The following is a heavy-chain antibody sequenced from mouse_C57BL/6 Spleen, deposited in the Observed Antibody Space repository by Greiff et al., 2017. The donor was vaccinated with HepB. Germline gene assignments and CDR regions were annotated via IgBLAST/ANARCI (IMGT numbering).Heavy chain of an antibody. CDR1: GYTFTSYW. D-gene: IGHD3-2*02. CDR3: AREVDSSGPFAY. CDR2: IAPNSGGT. V-gene: IGHV1-72*01. Sequence: QVQLQQPGAELVKPGASVKLSCKASGYTFTSYWMHWVKQRPGRGLEWIGRIAPNSGGTKYNEKFKSKATLTVDKHSSTAYMQLSSLTSEDSAVFYGAREVDSSGPFAYWGQGTLVTVYA. J-gene: IGHJ3*01.